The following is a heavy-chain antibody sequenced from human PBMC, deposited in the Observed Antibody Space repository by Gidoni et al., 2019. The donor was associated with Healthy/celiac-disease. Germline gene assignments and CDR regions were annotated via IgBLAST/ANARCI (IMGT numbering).Heavy chain of an antibody. Sequence: EVQLLESGGGLVQPGGSLRLSCAASVFTVSSYAMSWVRQAPGKGLEWVSAISGSGGSAYYADSVKGRFTISRDNSKSTLYLQMNSLRAEDTAVYYCAAILGELSLSPLDYWGQGTLVTVSS. J-gene: IGHJ4*02. CDR3: AAILGELSLSPLDY. CDR2: ISGSGGSA. V-gene: IGHV3-23*01. CDR1: VFTVSSYA. D-gene: IGHD3-16*02.